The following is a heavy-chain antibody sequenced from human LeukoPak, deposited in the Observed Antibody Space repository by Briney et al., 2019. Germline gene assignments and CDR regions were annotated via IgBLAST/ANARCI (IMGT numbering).Heavy chain of an antibody. D-gene: IGHD1-26*01. CDR2: IIPIFGTA. CDR1: GYTFTSYG. J-gene: IGHJ6*02. CDR3: ASQKWELPPYYYHYYGMDV. Sequence: GASVKVSCKASGYTFTSYGICWVRQAPGQGLEWMGGIIPIFGTANYAQKFQGGVTITADESTSTAYMELSSLRSEDTAVYYCASQKWELPPYYYHYYGMDVWGQGTTVTVSS. V-gene: IGHV1-69*13.